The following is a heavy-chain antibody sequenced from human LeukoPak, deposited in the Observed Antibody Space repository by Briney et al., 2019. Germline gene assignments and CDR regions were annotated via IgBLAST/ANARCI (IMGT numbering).Heavy chain of an antibody. V-gene: IGHV4-34*01. J-gene: IGHJ6*02. CDR3: ASTQVYDSSGPTGYYYYGMDV. CDR1: GFTFGNYW. D-gene: IGHD3-22*01. CDR2: INHSGST. Sequence: GSLRLSCAASGFTFGNYWMHWVRQPPGKGLEWIGEINHSGSTNYNPSLKSRVTISVDTSKNQFSLKLSSVTAADTAVYYCASTQVYDSSGPTGYYYYGMDVWGQGTTVTVSS.